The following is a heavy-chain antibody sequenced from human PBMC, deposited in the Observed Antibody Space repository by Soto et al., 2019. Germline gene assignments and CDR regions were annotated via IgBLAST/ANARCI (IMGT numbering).Heavy chain of an antibody. Sequence: SETLSLTCTVSGGSISSSSYYWGWIRQPPGKGLEWIGSIYYSGSTYYNPSLKSRVTISVHTSKSQFSLELSSVTAADTAVYYCARGLISGSHYSGGWYYFDSWGQGTQVTVSS. CDR1: GGSISSSSYY. CDR3: ARGLISGSHYSGGWYYFDS. V-gene: IGHV4-39*07. CDR2: IYYSGST. D-gene: IGHD1-26*01. J-gene: IGHJ4*02.